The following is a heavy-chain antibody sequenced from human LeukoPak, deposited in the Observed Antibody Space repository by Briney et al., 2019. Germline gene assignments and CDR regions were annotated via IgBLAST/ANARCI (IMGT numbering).Heavy chain of an antibody. V-gene: IGHV3-23*01. Sequence: GGSLRLSCAASGFTFSDYYMSWIRQAPGKGLEWVSIISGNGINTYYAESVKGRFTISRDDSKNTLYLQMNSLRADNTAIYYCARGVSDWGQGTLVTVAS. D-gene: IGHD3-16*01. CDR3: ARGVSD. CDR1: GFTFSDYY. J-gene: IGHJ4*02. CDR2: ISGNGINT.